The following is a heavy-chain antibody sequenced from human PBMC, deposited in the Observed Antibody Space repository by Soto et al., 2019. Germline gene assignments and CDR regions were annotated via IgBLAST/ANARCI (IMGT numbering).Heavy chain of an antibody. D-gene: IGHD3-22*01. J-gene: IGHJ4*02. CDR3: ARHDGTVVAFDY. CDR1: GGTFSSYT. Sequence: QVQLVQSGAEVKKPGSSVKVSCKASGGTFSSYTISWVRQAPGQGLEWMGRIIPILGIANYAQKFQGRVTITADKSTSTAYMELSSLRSEDTAVYYCARHDGTVVAFDYWGQGTLVTVSS. CDR2: IIPILGIA. V-gene: IGHV1-69*02.